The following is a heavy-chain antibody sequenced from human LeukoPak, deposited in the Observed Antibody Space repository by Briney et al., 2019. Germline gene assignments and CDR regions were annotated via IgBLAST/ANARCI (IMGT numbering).Heavy chain of an antibody. CDR1: GFTFSSYE. CDR3: ARNEKLVRGRGFDY. J-gene: IGHJ4*02. D-gene: IGHD6-13*01. CDR2: ISSSGSTI. Sequence: GGSLRLSCAASGFTFSSYEMNWVRQAPGKGLEWVSYISSSGSTIYYADSVKGRFTISRDNAKNSLYLQMNSLRAEDTAVYYCARNEKLVRGRGFDYWGQGTLVTVSS. V-gene: IGHV3-48*03.